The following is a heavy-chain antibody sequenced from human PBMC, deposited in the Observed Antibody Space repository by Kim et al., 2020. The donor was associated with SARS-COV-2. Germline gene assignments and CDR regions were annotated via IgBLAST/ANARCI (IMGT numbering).Heavy chain of an antibody. Sequence: GGSLRLSCAASGLTFSTDAMTWVRQTPGKGLEWVSAITGTSTSTYYADSVKGRFTISRDNSKKTLYLQMNSLRAEDTAVYYCVKDAPWYYYDNDSGPRWGQGTLVTVSS. CDR3: VKDAPWYYYDNDSGPR. CDR2: ITGTSTST. CDR1: GLTFSTDA. V-gene: IGHV3-23*01. J-gene: IGHJ4*02. D-gene: IGHD3-16*01.